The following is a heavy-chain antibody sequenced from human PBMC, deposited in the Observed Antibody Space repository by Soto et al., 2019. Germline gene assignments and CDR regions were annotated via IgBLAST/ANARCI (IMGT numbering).Heavy chain of an antibody. J-gene: IGHJ6*02. V-gene: IGHV4-30-4*01. CDR1: GASNSSDDYY. CDR2: ISYSGST. Sequence: QVQLQESGPGLVKPSQTLSLTCSISGASNSSDDYYWSWFRQPPGKGLEWIGYISYSGSTYYNPSLKSRITISVDTSKTQFSLILSSVTAADTAVFYCAREVNNYYGMDVWGQGTTVTVSS. CDR3: AREVNNYYGMDV.